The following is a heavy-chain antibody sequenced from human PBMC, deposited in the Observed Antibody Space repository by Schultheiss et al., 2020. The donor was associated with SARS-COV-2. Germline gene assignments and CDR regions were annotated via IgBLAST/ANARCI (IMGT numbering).Heavy chain of an antibody. CDR2: IGTAGDT. J-gene: IGHJ6*03. D-gene: IGHD3-22*01. Sequence: GGSLRLSCAASGFIVSSNYMNWVRQAPGRGLEWVSAIGTAGDTYYPGSVKGRFTISRENAKNSLYLQMNSLRAEDTAVYYCARDRSSAYYYYMDVWGKGTTVTVSS. CDR1: GFIVSSNY. V-gene: IGHV3-13*01. CDR3: ARDRSSAYYYYMDV.